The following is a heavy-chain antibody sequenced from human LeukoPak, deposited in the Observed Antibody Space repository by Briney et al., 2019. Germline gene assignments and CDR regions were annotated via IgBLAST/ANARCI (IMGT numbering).Heavy chain of an antibody. V-gene: IGHV1-18*01. J-gene: IGHJ6*02. CDR2: ISAYNGNT. Sequence: ASVKVSCKASGYTFTSYGISWVRQAPGQGLEWMGWISAYNGNTNYAQKLQGRVTMTTDTSTSTAYMELRSLRSDDTAVYYCARVGRDGYNWVLYYYYGMDVWGQGTTVTVSS. CDR1: GYTFTSYG. D-gene: IGHD5-24*01. CDR3: ARVGRDGYNWVLYYYYGMDV.